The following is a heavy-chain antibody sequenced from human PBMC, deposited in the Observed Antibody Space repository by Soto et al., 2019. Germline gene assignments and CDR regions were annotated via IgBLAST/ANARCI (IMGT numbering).Heavy chain of an antibody. CDR3: ARGPSWNPPPQTYFQH. J-gene: IGHJ1*01. D-gene: IGHD1-1*01. CDR2: INHSGST. Sequence: SETLSLTCAVYGGSFSGYYWSWIRQPPGKGLEWIGEINHSGSTNYNPSLKSRVTISVDTSKNQFSLKLSSVTAADTAVYYCARGPSWNPPPQTYFQHWGQGTLVTVSS. V-gene: IGHV4-34*01. CDR1: GGSFSGYY.